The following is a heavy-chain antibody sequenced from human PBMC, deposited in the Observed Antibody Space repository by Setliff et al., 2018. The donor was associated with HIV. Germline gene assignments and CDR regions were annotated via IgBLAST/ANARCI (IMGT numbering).Heavy chain of an antibody. CDR2: ISYDGSNK. D-gene: IGHD3-3*01. J-gene: IGHJ4*02. CDR3: ARGPQYNFWGGYLGL. Sequence: PGGSLRLSCAASGFTFSSYAMHWVRQAPGKGLEWVAVISYDGSNKYYADSVKGRFTISRDNSKNTVYLQLTSLRAEDTAVYYCARGPQYNFWGGYLGLWGQGTLVTVSS. V-gene: IGHV3-30*07. CDR1: GFTFSSYA.